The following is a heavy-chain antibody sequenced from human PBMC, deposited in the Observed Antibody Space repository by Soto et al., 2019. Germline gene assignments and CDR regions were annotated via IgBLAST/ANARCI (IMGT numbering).Heavy chain of an antibody. V-gene: IGHV4-59*01. CDR1: GGSISSYY. Sequence: QVQLQESGPGLVKPSETLSLTCTVSGGSISSYYWSWIRQPPGKGLEWIGYIYYSGSTNYNPSLKSRVTISVDTPKNQFSLQLSSVTAADTAVYYCARSDFWSGYWFDPWGQGTLVTVSS. CDR3: ARSDFWSGYWFDP. D-gene: IGHD3-3*01. CDR2: IYYSGST. J-gene: IGHJ5*02.